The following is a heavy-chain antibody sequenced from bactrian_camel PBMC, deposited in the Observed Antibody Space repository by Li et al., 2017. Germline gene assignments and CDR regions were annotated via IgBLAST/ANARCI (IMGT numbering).Heavy chain of an antibody. CDR3: AAAISTGWGTPDFGY. CDR1: GFTFSSYY. CDR2: INSGGGST. V-gene: IGHV3S40*01. J-gene: IGHJ6*01. D-gene: IGHD5*01. Sequence: VQLVESGGGLVQPGGSLRLSCAASGFTFSSYYMGWVRQAPGKGLEWVSAINSGGGSTYYADSVKGRFTISRDNAKNTLYLQMNSLKPEDTAMYYCAAAISTGWGTPDFGYWGQGTQVTVS.